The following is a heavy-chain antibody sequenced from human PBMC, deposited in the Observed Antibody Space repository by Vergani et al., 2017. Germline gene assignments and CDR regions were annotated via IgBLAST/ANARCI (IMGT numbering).Heavy chain of an antibody. Sequence: EVQLVESGGGLVQPGRSLRLSCAASGFTFDDYAMHWVRQAPGKGLEWVSGISWNSGSTGYADSVKGRFTISRDNAKNSLYLQMNRLRAEDTALYYCAKAPARSDIAVAGSYFDYWGQGTLVTVSS. V-gene: IGHV3-9*01. J-gene: IGHJ4*02. CDR3: AKAPARSDIAVAGSYFDY. CDR2: ISWNSGST. D-gene: IGHD6-19*01. CDR1: GFTFDDYA.